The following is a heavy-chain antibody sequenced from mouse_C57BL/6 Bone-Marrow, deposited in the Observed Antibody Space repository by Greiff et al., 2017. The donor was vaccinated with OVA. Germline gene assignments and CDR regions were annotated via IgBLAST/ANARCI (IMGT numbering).Heavy chain of an antibody. J-gene: IGHJ2*01. Sequence: VQLQQPGAELVMPGASVKLSCKASGYTFTSYWMHWVKQRPGQGLEWIGEIDPSDSYTNYNQKFKGKSTLTVDKSSSTAYMQLSSLTSEDSAVYYCARSLLTFVFDYWGQGTTLTVSS. D-gene: IGHD4-1*01. CDR1: GYTFTSYW. CDR2: IDPSDSYT. CDR3: ARSLLTFVFDY. V-gene: IGHV1-69*01.